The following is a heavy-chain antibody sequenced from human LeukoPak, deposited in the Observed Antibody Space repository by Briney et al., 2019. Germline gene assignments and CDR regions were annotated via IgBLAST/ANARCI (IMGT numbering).Heavy chain of an antibody. V-gene: IGHV3-7*01. D-gene: IGHD5-24*01. CDR3: AREMVEMATKLAYYMDV. Sequence: PGGSLRLSCAASGFTFSSYWMSWVRQAPGKGLEGVANIKQDGSEKYYVDSVKGRFTISRDNAKNSLYLQMNSLRAEDTAVYYCAREMVEMATKLAYYMDVWGKGTTVTVSS. CDR1: GFTFSSYW. CDR2: IKQDGSEK. J-gene: IGHJ6*03.